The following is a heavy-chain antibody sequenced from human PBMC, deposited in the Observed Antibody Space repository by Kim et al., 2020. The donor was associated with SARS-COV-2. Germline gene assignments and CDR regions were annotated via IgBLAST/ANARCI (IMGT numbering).Heavy chain of an antibody. CDR3: ARLIISSSWHFDY. V-gene: IGHV5-10-1*01. D-gene: IGHD6-13*01. Sequence: SPSFQGHVTISADKSISTAYLQWSSLKASDTAMYYCARLIISSSWHFDYWGQGTLVTVSS. J-gene: IGHJ4*02.